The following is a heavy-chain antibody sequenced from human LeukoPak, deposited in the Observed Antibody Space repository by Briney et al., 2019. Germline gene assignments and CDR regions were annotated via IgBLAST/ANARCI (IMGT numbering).Heavy chain of an antibody. D-gene: IGHD2-2*01. J-gene: IGHJ5*02. Sequence: ASVKVSCKASGYAFTSYGISWVRQAPGQGLEWMGWISAYNGNTNYAQKLQGRVTMTTDTSTSTAYMELRSLRSDDTAVYYCARHSIYCSSTSCYAPWGQGTLVTVSS. CDR3: ARHSIYCSSTSCYAP. CDR1: GYAFTSYG. CDR2: ISAYNGNT. V-gene: IGHV1-18*01.